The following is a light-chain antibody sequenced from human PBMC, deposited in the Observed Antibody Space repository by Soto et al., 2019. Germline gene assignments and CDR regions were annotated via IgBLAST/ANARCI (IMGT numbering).Light chain of an antibody. CDR1: QSVSSSY. Sequence: EIVLTQSPGTLSLSPGERATLSCRASQSVSSSYLAWYQQKPGQAPRLLIYGASSRATGIPDRFSGSASGTDFTLTISRLEPDDFAVYYCQQYGSSLFTFGPGTKVDIK. CDR2: GAS. V-gene: IGKV3-20*01. J-gene: IGKJ3*01. CDR3: QQYGSSLFT.